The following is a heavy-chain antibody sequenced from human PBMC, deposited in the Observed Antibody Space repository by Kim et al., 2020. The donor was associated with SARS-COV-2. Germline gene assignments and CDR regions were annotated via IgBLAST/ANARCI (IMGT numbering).Heavy chain of an antibody. D-gene: IGHD3-10*01. J-gene: IGHJ4*02. V-gene: IGHV3-23*01. CDR2: IGSTGGT. Sequence: GGSLRLSCAASGFPFSRHAMSWARQAAGKGLEWVSAIGSTGGTYYADSAKGRFTISRDNSKNTLYLQLNSLRAEDTAVYFCSAGTTYYWDYWGEEPWSPSPQ. CDR3: SAGTTYYWDY. CDR1: GFPFSRHA.